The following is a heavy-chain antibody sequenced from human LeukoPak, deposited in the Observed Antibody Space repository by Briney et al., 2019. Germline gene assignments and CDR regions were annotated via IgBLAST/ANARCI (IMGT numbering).Heavy chain of an antibody. CDR2: IYPGDSDT. J-gene: IGHJ6*02. V-gene: IGHV5-51*01. D-gene: IGHD2-2*01. CDR3: ARHGVYCSSTSCYLDV. CDR1: GYSFTSYW. Sequence: GESLKIPCKGSGYSFTSYWIGWVRQMPGKGLEWMGIIYPGDSDTRYSPSFQGQVTISADKSISTAYLQWSSLKASDTAMYYCARHGVYCSSTSCYLDVWGQGTTVTVSS.